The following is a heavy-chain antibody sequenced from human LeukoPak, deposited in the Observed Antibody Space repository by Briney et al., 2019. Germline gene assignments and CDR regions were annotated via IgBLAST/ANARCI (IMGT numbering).Heavy chain of an antibody. J-gene: IGHJ4*02. CDR3: AKGLEKTSSTWKSPTDY. CDR2: ISGSGGAT. Sequence: GGSLRLSCAASGFTFSSYAMSWVRQAPGKGLEGVSSISGSGGATSYADSVKGRFTISRDNSKNTLYLQMNGLRAGDTAVYYCAKGLEKTSSTWKSPTDYWGQGTLVTVSS. D-gene: IGHD6-13*01. CDR1: GFTFSSYA. V-gene: IGHV3-23*01.